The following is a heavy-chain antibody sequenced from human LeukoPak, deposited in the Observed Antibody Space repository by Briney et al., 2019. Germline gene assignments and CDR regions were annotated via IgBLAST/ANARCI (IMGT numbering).Heavy chain of an antibody. V-gene: IGHV4-39*01. J-gene: IGHJ4*02. CDR2: IYYSGST. CDR3: VRGYYDSSGYPPIDY. Sequence: PSETLSLTCTVSGGSTSSSSYYWGWIRQPPGKGLEWIGSIYYSGSTYYNPSLKSRVTISVDTSKNQFSLKLSSVTAADTAVYYCVRGYYDSSGYPPIDYWGQGTLVTVSS. D-gene: IGHD3-22*01. CDR1: GGSTSSSSYY.